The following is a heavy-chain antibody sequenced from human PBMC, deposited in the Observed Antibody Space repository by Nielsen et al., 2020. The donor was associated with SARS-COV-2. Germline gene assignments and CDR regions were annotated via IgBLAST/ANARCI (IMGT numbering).Heavy chain of an antibody. J-gene: IGHJ4*02. CDR2: ISGSGGST. D-gene: IGHD6-6*01. CDR3: AKDSPKTGSSSSAAVY. CDR1: GFTFSSYA. Sequence: GESLKISCAASGFTFSSYAMSWVRQAPGKGLEWVSAISGSGGSTYYADSVKGRFTISRNNSKNTLYLQMNSLRAEDTAVYYCAKDSPKTGSSSSAAVYWGQGTLVTVSS. V-gene: IGHV3-23*01.